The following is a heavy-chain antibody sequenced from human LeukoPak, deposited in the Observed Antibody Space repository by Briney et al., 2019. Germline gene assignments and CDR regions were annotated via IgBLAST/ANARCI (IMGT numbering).Heavy chain of an antibody. Sequence: GGALSLSCAASGFTLSSYGMNWVRQPPGKGLDWVAFLRYDGSTAYYEDSVKGRFTISRDSSKNTLNLQMNSLTPADTAIYYCAKDPYGGTYPSYFDYWGQGTLLSVSS. V-gene: IGHV3-30*02. CDR1: GFTLSSYG. J-gene: IGHJ4*02. CDR2: LRYDGSTA. CDR3: AKDPYGGTYPSYFDY. D-gene: IGHD1-26*01.